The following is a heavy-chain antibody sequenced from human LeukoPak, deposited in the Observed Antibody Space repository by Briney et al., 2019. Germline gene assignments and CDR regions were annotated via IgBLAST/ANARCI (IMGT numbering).Heavy chain of an antibody. V-gene: IGHV4-34*01. CDR3: ARDTTTVTTIWFDP. D-gene: IGHD4-11*01. Sequence: SETLSLTCAVYGGSFSGYYWSWIRQPPGKGLEWIGEINHSGSTNYNPSLKSRVTISVDTSKNQFSLKLSSVTAADTAVYYCARDTTTVTTIWFDPWGQGTMVTVSS. CDR2: INHSGST. CDR1: GGSFSGYY. J-gene: IGHJ5*02.